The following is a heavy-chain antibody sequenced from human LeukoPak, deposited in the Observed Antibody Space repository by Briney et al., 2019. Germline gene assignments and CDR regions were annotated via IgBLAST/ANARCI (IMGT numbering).Heavy chain of an antibody. CDR1: GFTFSSYW. D-gene: IGHD1-7*01. Sequence: GGSLRLSCAASGFTFSSYWMHWVRQAPGKGLEWVANIKQDGSEKYYVDSVKGRFTTSRDKNSLFLQMNSVRAEDTAVYYCVGWGISGITNHWGQGTLVTVSS. CDR2: IKQDGSEK. J-gene: IGHJ4*02. V-gene: IGHV3-7*01. CDR3: VGWGISGITNH.